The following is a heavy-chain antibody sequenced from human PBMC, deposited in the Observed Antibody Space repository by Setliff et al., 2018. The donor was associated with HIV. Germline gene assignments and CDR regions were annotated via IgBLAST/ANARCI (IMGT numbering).Heavy chain of an antibody. CDR3: AKSASWDLRGWLH. CDR2: ISGSGGST. V-gene: IGHV3-23*01. J-gene: IGHJ4*02. CDR1: GFTFSSYA. D-gene: IGHD6-19*01. Sequence: LRLSCAASGFTFSSYAMSWVRQAPGKGLEWVSAISGSGGSTYYADSVKGRFTMSRDYSKNTIYLQMSSLRAEDSAVYYCAKSASWDLRGWLHWGQGTLVTVSS.